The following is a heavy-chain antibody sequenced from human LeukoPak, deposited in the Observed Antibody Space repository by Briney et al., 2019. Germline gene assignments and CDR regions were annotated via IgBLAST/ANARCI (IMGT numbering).Heavy chain of an antibody. CDR3: ARAGYDLLTLAPDPANDY. Sequence: SVTVSCKASGGTFSSYAISWVRQAPGQGLEWMGGIIPIFGTANYAQKFQGRVTITADESTSTAYMELSSLRSEDTAVYYCARAGYDLLTLAPDPANDYWGQGTLVTVSS. D-gene: IGHD3-9*01. CDR1: GGTFSSYA. J-gene: IGHJ4*02. V-gene: IGHV1-69*13. CDR2: IIPIFGTA.